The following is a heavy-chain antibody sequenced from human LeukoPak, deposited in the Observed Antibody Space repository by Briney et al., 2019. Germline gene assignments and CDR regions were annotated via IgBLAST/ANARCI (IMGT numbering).Heavy chain of an antibody. CDR1: GGSISSGDYY. J-gene: IGHJ6*02. Sequence: PSQTLSLTCTVSGGSISSGDYYWSWIRQPPGKGLEWIGYIYYSGSTYYNPSLKSRVTISVDTSKNQFSLKLSSVTAADTAVYYCARESRFGELDTDYYCGMDVWAKGPRSPSP. CDR3: ARESRFGELDTDYYCGMDV. D-gene: IGHD3-10*01. CDR2: IYYSGST. V-gene: IGHV4-30-4*01.